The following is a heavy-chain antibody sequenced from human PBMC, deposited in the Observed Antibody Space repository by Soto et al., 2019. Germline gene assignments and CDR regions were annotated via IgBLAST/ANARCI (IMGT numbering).Heavy chain of an antibody. CDR2: IHHSGST. D-gene: IGHD4-17*01. CDR3: ARGTTVVTYWYFDL. V-gene: IGHV4-34*01. J-gene: IGHJ2*01. CDR1: GGSFSGYY. Sequence: QVQLQQWGAGLLKPSETLSLTCAVYGGSFSGYYWSWIRQPPGKGLEWIGEIHHSGSTNYNPSLKSRVTISVDTSKNQFSLKLSSVTAADTAVYYCARGTTVVTYWYFDLWGRGTLVTVSS.